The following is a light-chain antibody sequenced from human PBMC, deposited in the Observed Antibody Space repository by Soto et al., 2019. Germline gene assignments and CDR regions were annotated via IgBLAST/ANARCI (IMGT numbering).Light chain of an antibody. V-gene: IGLV1-44*01. Sequence: QSVLTQPPSASGTPGQRVTISCSGSSSNIGSNTVNWYQQLPGTAPKLLIYSNNQRPSGVPDRFSGSKSGTSASLAISGLQSEDEADYYCAEWDDSLNGHVVFGGGTKLTV. CDR2: SNN. CDR1: SSNIGSNT. J-gene: IGLJ2*01. CDR3: AEWDDSLNGHVV.